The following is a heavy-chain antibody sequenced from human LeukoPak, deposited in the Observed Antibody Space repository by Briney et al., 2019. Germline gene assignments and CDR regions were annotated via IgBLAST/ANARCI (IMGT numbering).Heavy chain of an antibody. V-gene: IGHV3-74*01. CDR2: INSDGSST. CDR1: GFTFSRYY. Sequence: GGSLRLSCAASGFTFSRYYMHWLRQAPGKGLVWVSRINSDGSSTTYADSVKGRFTISRDNAKNTLYLQMNSLKVEDTAVYYCTRVFVGDEYSSSGYWGQGTLVTVSS. CDR3: TRVFVGDEYSSSGY. D-gene: IGHD6-13*01. J-gene: IGHJ4*02.